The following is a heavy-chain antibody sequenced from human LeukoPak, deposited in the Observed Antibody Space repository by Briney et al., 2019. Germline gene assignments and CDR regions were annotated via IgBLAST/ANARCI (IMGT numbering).Heavy chain of an antibody. D-gene: IGHD5-18*01. J-gene: IGHJ4*02. CDR3: ARQAPGYSYGYVY. CDR1: GGPISSSNW. CDR2: IYFSGSS. V-gene: IGHV4-39*01. Sequence: SGTLSLTCAVSGGPISSSNWWSWIRQPPGKGLEWVGSIYFSGSSYYNPSLKSRVTISVDTSKNHFSLKLSSVTAADTAVYYCARQAPGYSYGYVYWGQGTLVTVSS.